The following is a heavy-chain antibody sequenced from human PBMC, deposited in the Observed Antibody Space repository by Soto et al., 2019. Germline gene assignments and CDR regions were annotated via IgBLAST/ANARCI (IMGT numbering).Heavy chain of an antibody. CDR2: IYSGGST. V-gene: IGHV3-53*01. CDR1: GFTVSSNY. CDR3: ARSLLEWFYYGMDV. Sequence: RRLSCAASGFTVSSNYMSWVRQAPGKGLEWVSVIYSGGSTYYADSVKGRFTISRDNSKNTLYLQMNSLRAEDTAVYYCARSLLEWFYYGMDVWGQGTTVTVSS. D-gene: IGHD3-3*01. J-gene: IGHJ6*02.